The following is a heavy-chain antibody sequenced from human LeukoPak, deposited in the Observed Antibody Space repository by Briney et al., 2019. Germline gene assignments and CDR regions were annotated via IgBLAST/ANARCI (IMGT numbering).Heavy chain of an antibody. V-gene: IGHV3-23*01. Sequence: GGSLRLSCVASGFTFSTYGMSWVRQAPGKGLEWVSGISGSGGSTYYADSVKGRSTISRDNSKNTLYLQMNSLRAEDTAVYYCAKDNGGEQDAFDIWGQGTMVTVSS. CDR1: GFTFSTYG. D-gene: IGHD7-27*01. CDR3: AKDNGGEQDAFDI. CDR2: ISGSGGST. J-gene: IGHJ3*02.